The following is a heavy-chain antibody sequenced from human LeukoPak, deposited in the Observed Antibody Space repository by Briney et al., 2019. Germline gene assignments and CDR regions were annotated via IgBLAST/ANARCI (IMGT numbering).Heavy chain of an antibody. Sequence: PSQTLSLTCTVSGGSISSGGYYWSWIRQPPGKGLEWIGSIHYTGSTYYNPSLKSRVTISVDTSKNQFSLKLSFVTAADTAVYYCARDFHARFDPWGQGTLVTVSS. CDR3: ARDFHARFDP. V-gene: IGHV4-39*07. CDR1: GGSISSGGYY. J-gene: IGHJ5*02. CDR2: IHYTGST.